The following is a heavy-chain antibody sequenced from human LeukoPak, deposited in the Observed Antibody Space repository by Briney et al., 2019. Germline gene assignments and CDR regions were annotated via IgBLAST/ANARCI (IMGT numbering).Heavy chain of an antibody. J-gene: IGHJ4*02. V-gene: IGHV3-30*04. Sequence: GGSLRLSCAPSGFTFSSHAMHWVRQAPGKGLEWVAVISYDGSNKYYADSVKGRFTISRDNSKNTVYLQMNSLRPEDTALYYCARDKSYFGSGNYHYFDSWGQGALVIVSS. CDR3: ARDKSYFGSGNYHYFDS. CDR1: GFTFSSHA. D-gene: IGHD3-10*01. CDR2: ISYDGSNK.